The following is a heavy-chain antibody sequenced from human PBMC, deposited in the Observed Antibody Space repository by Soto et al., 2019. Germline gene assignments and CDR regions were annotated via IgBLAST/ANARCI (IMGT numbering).Heavy chain of an antibody. Sequence: GESLKISCKGSGYSFTSYWIGWVRQMPGKGLEWMGIIYPGDSDTRYSPSFQGQVTISADKSISTAYLQWSSLKASDTAMYYCARVASSSSGYYYGMDVWGQGTTVTVSS. V-gene: IGHV5-51*01. CDR3: ARVASSSSGYYYGMDV. CDR1: GYSFTSYW. D-gene: IGHD6-6*01. J-gene: IGHJ6*02. CDR2: IYPGDSDT.